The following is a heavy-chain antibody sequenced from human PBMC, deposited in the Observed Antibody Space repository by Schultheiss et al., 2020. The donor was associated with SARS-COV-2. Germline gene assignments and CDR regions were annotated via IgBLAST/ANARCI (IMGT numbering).Heavy chain of an antibody. Sequence: SVKVSCKASGGTFSSYAISWVRQAPGQGLEWMGGIIPIFGTANYAQKFQGRVTMTRDTSTSTVYMELRSLRSDDTAVYYCARVSGSGTDDYWGQGTLVTVSS. D-gene: IGHD3-10*01. CDR2: IIPIFGTA. CDR1: GGTFSSYA. J-gene: IGHJ4*02. CDR3: ARVSGSGTDDY. V-gene: IGHV1-69*05.